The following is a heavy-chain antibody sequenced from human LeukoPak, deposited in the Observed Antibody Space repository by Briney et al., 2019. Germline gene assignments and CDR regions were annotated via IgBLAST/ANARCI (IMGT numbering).Heavy chain of an antibody. V-gene: IGHV4-31*03. D-gene: IGHD6-13*01. CDR1: GGSISSGVYY. CDR2: ISYRGST. CDR3: ARLSIVAAGYFDY. J-gene: IGHJ4*02. Sequence: SETLSLTCTVSGGSISSGVYYWSWIRQHPGKGLECIGYISYRGSTYYNPSLKSRVTISVDTSKNQFSLKLSSVTAADTAVYYCARLSIVAAGYFDYWGQGTLVTVSS.